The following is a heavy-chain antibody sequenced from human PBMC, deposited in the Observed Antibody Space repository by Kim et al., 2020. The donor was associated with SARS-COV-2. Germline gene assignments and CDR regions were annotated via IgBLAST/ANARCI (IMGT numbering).Heavy chain of an antibody. CDR3: ARDWHY. Sequence: PSGGSTSYEQKFQGRVTMTRDTSTSTVYMELSSLRSEDTAVYYCARDWHYWGQGTLVTVSS. V-gene: IGHV1-46*01. J-gene: IGHJ4*02. CDR2: PSGGST.